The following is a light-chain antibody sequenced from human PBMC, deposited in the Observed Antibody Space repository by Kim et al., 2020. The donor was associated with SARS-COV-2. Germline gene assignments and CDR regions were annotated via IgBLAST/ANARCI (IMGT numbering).Light chain of an antibody. CDR3: QQSYIMPLT. V-gene: IGKV1-39*01. Sequence: DIQVTQSPSSLSASVGDRVTITCRASQTIASFLNWYQHKPGKAPKVLIYAASSLQSGVPSRFSGSGSGTDFTLTISSLQPEDFGTYYCQQSYIMPLTLRRRDQGGYQ. J-gene: IGKJ4*01. CDR1: QTIASF. CDR2: AAS.